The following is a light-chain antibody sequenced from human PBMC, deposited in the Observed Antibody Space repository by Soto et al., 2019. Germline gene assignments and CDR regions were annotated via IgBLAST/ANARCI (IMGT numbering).Light chain of an antibody. Sequence: QSALTQPPSASGSPGQSVTISCTGTSSDVGTHNYVSWYQQNPGKAPKLMLYEVNKRPSGVPDRFSGSKSGNTASLTVSGLHAEDEANYYCSSYAGGNNWVFGGGTKLTVL. V-gene: IGLV2-8*01. CDR2: EVN. CDR3: SSYAGGNNWV. J-gene: IGLJ3*02. CDR1: SSDVGTHNY.